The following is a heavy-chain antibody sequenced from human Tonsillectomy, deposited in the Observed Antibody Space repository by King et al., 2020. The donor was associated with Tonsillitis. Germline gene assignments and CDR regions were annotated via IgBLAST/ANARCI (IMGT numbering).Heavy chain of an antibody. CDR3: ARVRPCSGGSCYFDY. J-gene: IGHJ4*02. Sequence: QLQESGPGLVKPSGTLSLTCAVSGGSISSSNCWSWVRQPPAEGLEGIGEINHSGSTNYNPSLKSRVTISVAKSKNQFSLKLSSVTAADTAVYYCARVRPCSGGSCYFDYWGQGTLVTVSS. D-gene: IGHD2-15*01. CDR1: GGSISSSNC. CDR2: INHSGST. V-gene: IGHV4-4*02.